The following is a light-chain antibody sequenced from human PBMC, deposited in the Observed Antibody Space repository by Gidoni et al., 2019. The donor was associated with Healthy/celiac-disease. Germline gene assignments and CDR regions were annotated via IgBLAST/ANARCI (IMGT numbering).Light chain of an antibody. CDR2: GAS. V-gene: IGKV3-20*01. Sequence: EIVLKQSPGTLSLSPGERATLSCRASQSVSSSYLAWYQQKPGQAPRLLIYGASSRATGIPDRFSGSGSGTDFTLTISRLEPEDFAVYYFQQYGSSPLTFGGGTKVEIK. CDR1: QSVSSSY. J-gene: IGKJ4*01. CDR3: QQYGSSPLT.